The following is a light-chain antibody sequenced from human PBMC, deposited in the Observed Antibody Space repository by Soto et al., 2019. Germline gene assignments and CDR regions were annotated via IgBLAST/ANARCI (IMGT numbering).Light chain of an antibody. CDR3: SSYTSSSTPVV. CDR2: DVS. Sequence: QLVLTQPASVSGSPGQSITISCTGTSSDVGGYNYVSWYQQHPGKAPKLMIYDVSNRPSGVSNRFSGSKSGNTAYLTISGLQAEDEADYYCSSYTSSSTPVVFGGGTKLTVL. J-gene: IGLJ2*01. V-gene: IGLV2-14*01. CDR1: SSDVGGYNY.